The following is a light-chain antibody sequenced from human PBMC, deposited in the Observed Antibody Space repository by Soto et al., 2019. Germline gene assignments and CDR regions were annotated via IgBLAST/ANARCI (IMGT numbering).Light chain of an antibody. V-gene: IGLV1-47*01. J-gene: IGLJ1*01. CDR1: SSNIGSNY. CDR3: AAWDDSLSGRV. CDR2: RNN. Sequence: QSVLTQPPSASGTPGQRVTISCSGSSSNIGSNYVYWYQQLPGTAPKLLNYRNNQRPSGVPDRFSGSKSGTSASLAISGLRSEDEADYYCAAWDDSLSGRVFGTGTKVTVL.